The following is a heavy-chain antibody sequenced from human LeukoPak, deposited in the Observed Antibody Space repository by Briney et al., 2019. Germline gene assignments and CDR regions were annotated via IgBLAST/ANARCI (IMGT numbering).Heavy chain of an antibody. D-gene: IGHD3-10*01. J-gene: IGHJ6*02. CDR1: GYTFTSYG. CDR2: ISAYNGNT. Sequence: GASVKVSCKASGYTFTSYGISWVRQAPGQGLEWMGWISAYNGNTNYAQKLQGRVTMTTDTSTSTAYMELRSLRSDDTAVYYCARVEVHYYGSGHRPMDVWGQGTTVTVSS. V-gene: IGHV1-18*01. CDR3: ARVEVHYYGSGHRPMDV.